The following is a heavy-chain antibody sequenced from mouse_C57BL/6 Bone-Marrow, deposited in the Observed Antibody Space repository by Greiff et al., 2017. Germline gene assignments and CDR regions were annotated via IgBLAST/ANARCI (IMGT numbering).Heavy chain of an antibody. CDR2: ISSGGSYT. CDR1: GFTFSSYG. J-gene: IGHJ4*01. V-gene: IGHV5-6*01. Sequence: EVKLMESGGDLVKPGGFLKLSCAASGFTFSSYGMSWVRQTPDKRLEWVATISSGGSYTYYPDSVKGRFTISRDNAKNTLYLQMSSLKSEDTAMYYCARQKGAMDYWGQGTSVTVSS. CDR3: ARQKGAMDY.